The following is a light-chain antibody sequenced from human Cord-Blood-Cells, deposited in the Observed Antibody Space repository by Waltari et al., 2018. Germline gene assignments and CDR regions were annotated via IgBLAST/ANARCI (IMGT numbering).Light chain of an antibody. CDR3: QQYGSSQT. Sequence: DIVLTQSQGTLSWSPGERATLSSRASQSGRSRYVAWYQQKPGQAPRLLIYGSSSRATGIPDRFSDSGSETDFTLTISRLEPEDFAVYDCQQYGSSQTFGQGTKVEI. CDR1: QSGRSRY. J-gene: IGKJ1*01. V-gene: IGKV3-20*01. CDR2: GSS.